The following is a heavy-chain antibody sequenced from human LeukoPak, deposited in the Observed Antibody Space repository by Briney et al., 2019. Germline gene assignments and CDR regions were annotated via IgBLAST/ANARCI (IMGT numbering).Heavy chain of an antibody. CDR1: GFTFSSYG. CDR3: AKEGSNGDFDY. CDR2: ISYDGSNK. D-gene: IGHD1-26*01. V-gene: IGHV3-30*18. Sequence: GRSLRLSCAASGFTFSSYGMHWVRQAPGKGLEWVTVISYDGSNKYYGDSVKGRFTISRDNSKNTLYLKTNSLRAEDTAVYYCAKEGSNGDFDYWGQGTLVTVSS. J-gene: IGHJ4*02.